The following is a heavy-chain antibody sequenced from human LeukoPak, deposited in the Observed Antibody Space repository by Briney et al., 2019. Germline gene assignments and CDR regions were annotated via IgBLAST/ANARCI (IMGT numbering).Heavy chain of an antibody. CDR2: IYYRGST. J-gene: IGHJ4*02. V-gene: IGHV4-59*01. CDR3: ASYYSDSSGFGY. CDR1: GGSISSYY. D-gene: IGHD3-22*01. Sequence: SETLSLTCTVSGGSISSYYWSWIRQPPGKGLEWVGYIYYRGSTNYNPSLKSRVTISVDTSNNQFSLKLSSVTAADTAVYYCASYYSDSSGFGYWGQGTLVTVSS.